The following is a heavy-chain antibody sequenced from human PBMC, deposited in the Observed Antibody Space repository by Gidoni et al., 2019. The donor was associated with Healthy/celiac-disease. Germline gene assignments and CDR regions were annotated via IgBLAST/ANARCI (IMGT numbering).Heavy chain of an antibody. CDR3: ASSDSSGYYYLDY. D-gene: IGHD3-22*01. V-gene: IGHV4-4*03. Sequence: QVQLQESGPGLVKPPGTLSPTCAVSGGSISSSNWWSWVRQPPGKGLEWIGEIYHSGRTNYNPSLKSRVTISVDKSKNQFSLKLSSVTAADTAVYYCASSDSSGYYYLDYWGQGTLVTVSS. J-gene: IGHJ4*02. CDR2: IYHSGRT. CDR1: GGSISSSNW.